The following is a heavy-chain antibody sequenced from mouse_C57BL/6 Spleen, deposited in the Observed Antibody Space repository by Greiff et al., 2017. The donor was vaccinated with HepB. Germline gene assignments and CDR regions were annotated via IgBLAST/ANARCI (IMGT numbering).Heavy chain of an antibody. V-gene: IGHV3-6*01. Sequence: ESGPGLVKPSQSLSLTCSVTGYSITSGYYWNWIRQFPGNKLEWMGYISYDGSNNYNPSLKNRISITRDTSKNQFFLKLNSVTTEDTATYYCAREGVYGSSYNFDYWGQGTTLTVSS. CDR1: GYSITSGYY. CDR3: AREGVYGSSYNFDY. CDR2: ISYDGSN. D-gene: IGHD1-1*01. J-gene: IGHJ2*01.